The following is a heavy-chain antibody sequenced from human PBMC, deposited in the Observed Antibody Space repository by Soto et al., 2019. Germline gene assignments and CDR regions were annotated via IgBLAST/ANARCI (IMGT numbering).Heavy chain of an antibody. V-gene: IGHV3-7*01. D-gene: IGHD3-22*01. CDR2: IKQDGSEK. CDR3: AKDYEAKLYYYDSSGYYSYFDY. Sequence: GGSLRLSCAASGFTFSSYWMSWVRQAPGKGLEWVANIKQDGSEKYYVDSVKGRFTISRDNAKNSLYLQMNSLRAEDTAVYYCAKDYEAKLYYYDSSGYYSYFDYWGQGTLVTVSS. J-gene: IGHJ4*02. CDR1: GFTFSSYW.